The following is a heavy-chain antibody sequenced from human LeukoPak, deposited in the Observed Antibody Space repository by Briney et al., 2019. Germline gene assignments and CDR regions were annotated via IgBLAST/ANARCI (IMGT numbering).Heavy chain of an antibody. V-gene: IGHV1-46*01. CDR1: GYIFTTYY. CDR3: ATAKDYGSGRMDASDI. CDR2: INPSGGST. D-gene: IGHD3-10*01. J-gene: IGHJ3*02. Sequence: ASVKVSCKASGYIFTTYYMHWVRQAPGQGLEWMGIINPSGGSTSYAQKFQGRVTMTRDMSTSTVYMELSSLRSEDTAVYYCATAKDYGSGRMDASDIWGQGTMVTVSS.